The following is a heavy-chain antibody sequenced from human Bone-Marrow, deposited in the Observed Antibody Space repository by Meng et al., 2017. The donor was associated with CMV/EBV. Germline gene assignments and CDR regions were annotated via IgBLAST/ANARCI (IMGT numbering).Heavy chain of an antibody. CDR2: INPNSGGT. V-gene: IGHV1-2*02. D-gene: IGHD2-2*01. J-gene: IGHJ6*01. CDR1: GYTFTGYY. Sequence: ASVKVSCKASGYTFTGYYMHWARQAPGQGLEWMGWINPNSGGTNYAQKFQGRVTMTRDTSISTAYMELSRLRSDDTAVYYCARDYIVVVPAAPRIYYYYGMDVWGQGTTVTGSS. CDR3: ARDYIVVVPAAPRIYYYYGMDV.